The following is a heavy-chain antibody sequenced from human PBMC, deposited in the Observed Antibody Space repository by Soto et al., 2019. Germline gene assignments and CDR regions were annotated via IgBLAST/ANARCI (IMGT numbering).Heavy chain of an antibody. V-gene: IGHV1-18*01. Sequence: QGQLVQSGAEVKKPGASVKVSCKATGYTFTSYGISWVRQAPGQGLEWMGWISAYNGNTNYAQKLQGRVTMTTDTSTSTAYMELRSLRSVDTAVYYCARGAASWTNYYYGMDVWGQGTTVTVSS. D-gene: IGHD2-2*01. CDR1: GYTFTSYG. CDR2: ISAYNGNT. J-gene: IGHJ6*02. CDR3: ARGAASWTNYYYGMDV.